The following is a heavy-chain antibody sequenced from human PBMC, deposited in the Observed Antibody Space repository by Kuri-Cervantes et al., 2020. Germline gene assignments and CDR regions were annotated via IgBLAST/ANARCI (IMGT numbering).Heavy chain of an antibody. V-gene: IGHV1-2*02. J-gene: IGHJ4*02. CDR2: INPNSGGT. CDR3: ARFRGGGWTRDTEAFDY. CDR1: GYTFTGYY. Sequence: ASVKVSCKASGYTFTGYYMHWVRQAPGQGLEWMGWINPNSGGTNYAQKFQGRVTMTRDTSISTAYMELSRLRSDDTAVYYCARFRGGGWTRDTEAFDYWGQGTLVTVSS. D-gene: IGHD6-19*01.